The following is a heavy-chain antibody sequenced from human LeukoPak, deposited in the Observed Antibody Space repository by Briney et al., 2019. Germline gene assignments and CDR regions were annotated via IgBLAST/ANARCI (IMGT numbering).Heavy chain of an antibody. D-gene: IGHD6-13*01. Sequence: SETLSLTCSVYGESFKDYYWNWIRQPPGKGLEGIGEINHSGSSNYNPSLKSRVTISVDTSKNQFPLKVSSVTAADTAVYYCARSGTYQHSSSYDYGGQGTLVTVSS. J-gene: IGHJ4*02. CDR3: ARSGTYQHSSSYDY. CDR2: INHSGSS. V-gene: IGHV4-34*01. CDR1: GESFKDYY.